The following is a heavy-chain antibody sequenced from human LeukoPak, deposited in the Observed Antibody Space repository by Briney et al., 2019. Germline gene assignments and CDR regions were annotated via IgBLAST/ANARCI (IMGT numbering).Heavy chain of an antibody. D-gene: IGHD1-26*01. CDR3: SGESGAFCPFGY. CDR1: GGSISNTNW. J-gene: IGHJ4*02. CDR2: VSLAGQT. V-gene: IGHV4-4*02. Sequence: TSETLSLTCDVSGGSISNTNWWSWVRQPPGQGLEWIGEVSLAGQTNYNPSLNGRVTMSLDESSNQLSLKLTSVTAADTAIYYCSGESGAFCPFGYWGQGTLVIVPS.